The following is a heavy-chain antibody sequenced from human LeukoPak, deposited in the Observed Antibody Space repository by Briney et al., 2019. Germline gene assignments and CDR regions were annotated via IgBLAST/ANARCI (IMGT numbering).Heavy chain of an antibody. CDR1: GGSFSGYY. CDR2: INHSGST. D-gene: IGHD3-22*01. V-gene: IGHV4-34*01. CDR3: ARGGYKLTQSYYYYYMDV. Sequence: SETLSLTCAVYGGSFSGYYWSWIRQPPGKGLEWIGEINHSGSTNYNPSLKSRVTISVDTSKSQFSLKLSSVTAADTAVYYCARGGYKLTQSYYYYYMDVWGKGTTVTVSS. J-gene: IGHJ6*03.